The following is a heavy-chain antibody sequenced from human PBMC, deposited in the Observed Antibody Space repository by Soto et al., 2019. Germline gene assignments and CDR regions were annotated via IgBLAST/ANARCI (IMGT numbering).Heavy chain of an antibody. Sequence: QVQLVESGGGDVQPGRSLTISCAASGFTFSTYGMHWVRQTPGKALELVAVISYDGTNKFYSDSVKGRFTISRDNFNNTLTLQMNSLRADDTAVYSCAKDLQSYGDYDYYCYGMDVWGLGTRFTVSS. CDR2: ISYDGTNK. V-gene: IGHV3-30*18. D-gene: IGHD4-17*01. CDR3: AKDLQSYGDYDYYCYGMDV. J-gene: IGHJ6*02. CDR1: GFTFSTYG.